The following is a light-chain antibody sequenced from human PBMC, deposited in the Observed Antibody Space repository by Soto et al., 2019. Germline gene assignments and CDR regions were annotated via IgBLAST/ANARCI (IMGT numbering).Light chain of an antibody. CDR1: SNDVGRYFL. Sequence: QSVLTQPASVSGSPGQSVTISCTGTSNDVGRYFLVSWYQQHPGKAPKLIIFDDTKRPSGVSSRFSGSKSGNTASLTISGLQTEDEADYFCCSYAGSSTFVAFGGGTKLTVL. CDR3: CSYAGSSTFVA. J-gene: IGLJ2*01. V-gene: IGLV2-23*02. CDR2: DDT.